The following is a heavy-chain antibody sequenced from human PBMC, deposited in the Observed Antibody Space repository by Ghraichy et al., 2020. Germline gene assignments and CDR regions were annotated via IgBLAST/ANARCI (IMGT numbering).Heavy chain of an antibody. D-gene: IGHD3-22*01. CDR2: ISADGGSA. CDR1: GFIFSTYA. J-gene: IGHJ4*02. V-gene: IGHV3-23*01. Sequence: GESLNISCAATGFIFSTYAMNWVRQAPGKGLEWVSAISADGGSAYYADSVKGRVTISRDNSKNKLFLQMNSLRPEDTAVYYCAKGDYYDSSAYLGERPVLTFDYWGLGALVTVSS. CDR3: AKGDYYDSSAYLGERPVLTFDY.